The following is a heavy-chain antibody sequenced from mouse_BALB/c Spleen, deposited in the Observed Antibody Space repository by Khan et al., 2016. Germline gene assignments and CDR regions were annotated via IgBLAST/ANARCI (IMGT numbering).Heavy chain of an antibody. D-gene: IGHD1-1*02. CDR2: INTKTGEP. V-gene: IGHV9-3*02. CDR3: ARDFGTSWFTS. J-gene: IGHJ3*01. CDR1: GYPFTNYG. Sequence: QIQLVQSGPELKKPGETVNISCKASGYPFTNYGMNWVKQAPGKGLKWMGWINTKTGEPTYAEEFKGRFAFSLETSASTAYLQINNLKNEDTATYFCARDFGTSWFTSWGQGTLVTVSA.